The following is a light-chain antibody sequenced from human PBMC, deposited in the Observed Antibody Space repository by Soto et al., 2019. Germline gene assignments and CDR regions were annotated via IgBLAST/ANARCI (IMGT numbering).Light chain of an antibody. CDR3: QQYYSYPRA. CDR1: QSISSY. Sequence: DIQMTKSPSSLSASVGDRVILTCRASQSISSYLAWYQQKPGKAPKLLIYAASTLQSGVPSRFSGSGSGADFTLTISCLQSEDFATYYCQQYYSYPRAFGQGTKVDIK. CDR2: AAS. J-gene: IGKJ1*01. V-gene: IGKV1-9*01.